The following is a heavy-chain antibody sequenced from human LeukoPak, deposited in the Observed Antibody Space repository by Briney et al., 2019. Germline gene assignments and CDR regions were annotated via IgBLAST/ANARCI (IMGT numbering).Heavy chain of an antibody. J-gene: IGHJ6*02. V-gene: IGHV4-39*01. Sequence: NPSETLSFTCTVSGGSISSSSYYWGWIRQPPGKGLEWIGSIYYSGSTYYNPSLKSRVTISVDTSKNQFSLKLSSVTAADTAVYYCARHLPPSETNYYYYYGMDVWGQGTTVTVSS. D-gene: IGHD1-1*01. CDR2: IYYSGST. CDR1: GGSISSSSYY. CDR3: ARHLPPSETNYYYYYGMDV.